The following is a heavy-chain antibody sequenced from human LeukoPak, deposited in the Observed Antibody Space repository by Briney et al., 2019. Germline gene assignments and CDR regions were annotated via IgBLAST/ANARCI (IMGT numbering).Heavy chain of an antibody. D-gene: IGHD3/OR15-3a*01. V-gene: IGHV3-30*18. CDR1: GFTFSSYW. J-gene: IGHJ6*03. CDR2: MSFDGNRK. CDR3: AKDTSTTAGYYFYMDV. Sequence: GGSLRLSCAASGFTFSSYWMSWVRQSPGKGLEWVALMSFDGNRKYYADSAKGRFTISRDNSKNTLYLQLNSLRVEDTAMYYCAKDTSTTAGYYFYMDVWGTGAAVIVSS.